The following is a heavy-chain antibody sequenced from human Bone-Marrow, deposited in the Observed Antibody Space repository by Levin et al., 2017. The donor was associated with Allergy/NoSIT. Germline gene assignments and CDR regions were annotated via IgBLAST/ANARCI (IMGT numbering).Heavy chain of an antibody. CDR2: INPKLGTT. CDR1: GYSFTNYE. CDR3: ARAGGSGPIGHYYGLDV. Sequence: ASVKVSCKASGYSFTNYEINWVRQGPGQGPEWLGWINPKLGTTGYAQNLQGRVSMTSNISINTAYLELSSLRFDDTALYYCARAGGSGPIGHYYGLDVWGQGTTVAVSS. D-gene: IGHD3-10*01. V-gene: IGHV1-8*01. J-gene: IGHJ6*02.